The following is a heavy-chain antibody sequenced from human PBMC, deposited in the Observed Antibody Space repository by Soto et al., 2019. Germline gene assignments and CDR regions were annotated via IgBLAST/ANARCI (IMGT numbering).Heavy chain of an antibody. CDR2: LNADNGNT. V-gene: IGHV1-18*01. D-gene: IGHD3-16*01. CDR1: GYSFTRYG. CDR3: AMVDVYVTPSPQDV. Sequence: QVQLVQSGAEVKNPGASVKVSCKASGYSFTRYGIGWARQAPGQGLEWMGWLNADNGNTNYAQNLQGRLTLTTDTSTTTAYMELRSLRSNDTAIYYCAMVDVYVTPSPQDVWGQGTTVTVSS. J-gene: IGHJ6*02.